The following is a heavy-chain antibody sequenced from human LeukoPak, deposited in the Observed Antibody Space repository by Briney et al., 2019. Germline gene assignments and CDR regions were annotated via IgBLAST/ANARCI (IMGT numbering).Heavy chain of an antibody. D-gene: IGHD3-9*01. Sequence: GGSLRLSCAASGFTFDDYAMHWVRQAPGKGLEGVSGISWNSGSRGYADSVKGRFTSARDSAKNSLYLQRNSLRAEDTAVYYRAKDTVSQYYDILTGYSPDYWGQGTLVTVSS. CDR2: ISWNSGSR. CDR3: AKDTVSQYYDILTGYSPDY. J-gene: IGHJ4*02. V-gene: IGHV3-9*01. CDR1: GFTFDDYA.